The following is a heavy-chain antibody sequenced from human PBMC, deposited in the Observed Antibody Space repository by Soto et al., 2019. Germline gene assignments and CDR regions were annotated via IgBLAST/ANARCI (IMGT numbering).Heavy chain of an antibody. CDR2: ISAYNGNT. CDR1: GYTFTSYG. CDR3: ARTLPITIFGVVIPIHFDH. J-gene: IGHJ4*02. V-gene: IGHV1-18*01. Sequence: QVQLVQSGAEVKKPGASVKVSCKASGYTFTSYGISWVRQAPGQGLEWMGWISAYNGNTNYAQKLQGRVTMTTDTSPSTAYVELRSLGSDDTAVYYCARTLPITIFGVVIPIHFDHWGQGTLVPGSS. D-gene: IGHD3-3*01.